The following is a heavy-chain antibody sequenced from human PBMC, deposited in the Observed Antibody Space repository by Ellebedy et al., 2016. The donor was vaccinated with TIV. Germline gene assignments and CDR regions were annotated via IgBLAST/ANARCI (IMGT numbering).Heavy chain of an antibody. J-gene: IGHJ4*02. V-gene: IGHV4-59*08. CDR1: GGSINNYH. CDR3: ALYYVGGGGVGY. D-gene: IGHD3-10*02. Sequence: GSLRLSCTVSGGSINNYHCSWIRQPPGKGLEWIGQIHYDGGTNYNPSLRSRVTTSLDTPKNQFSLRLTSGSATDTAVYYCALYYVGGGGVGYWGQGTLVTVSS. CDR2: IHYDGGT.